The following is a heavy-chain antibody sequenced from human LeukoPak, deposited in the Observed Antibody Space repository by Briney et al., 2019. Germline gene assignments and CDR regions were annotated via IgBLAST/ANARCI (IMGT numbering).Heavy chain of an antibody. CDR1: GFIFSSYA. J-gene: IGHJ4*02. CDR2: ISGSGGST. Sequence: GGSLRLSCVASGFIFSSYAMGWVRQAPGKGLEWVSAISGSGGSTYYADSVKGRFTISRDNSKNTLYLQMNSLRADDTAVYYCAKVDNIATAGTFDYWGQGTLVTVSP. V-gene: IGHV3-23*01. CDR3: AKVDNIATAGTFDY. D-gene: IGHD6-13*01.